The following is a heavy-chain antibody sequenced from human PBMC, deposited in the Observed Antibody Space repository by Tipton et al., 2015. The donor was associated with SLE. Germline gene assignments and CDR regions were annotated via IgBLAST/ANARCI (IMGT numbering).Heavy chain of an antibody. V-gene: IGHV3-53*04. Sequence: QLVQSGGGLVQPGGSLRLSCAASGFTVSSNYMSWVRQAPGKGLEWVSVIYSGGSTYYADSVKGRFTISRHNSKNTLYLQMNNLRPEGTAVYYCARDAYGDSTVLLDYWGQGTLVTVSS. CDR3: ARDAYGDSTVLLDY. CDR2: IYSGGST. CDR1: GFTVSSNY. D-gene: IGHD4-17*01. J-gene: IGHJ4*02.